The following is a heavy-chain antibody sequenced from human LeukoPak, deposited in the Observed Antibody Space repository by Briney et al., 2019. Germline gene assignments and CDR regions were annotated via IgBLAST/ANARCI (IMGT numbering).Heavy chain of an antibody. V-gene: IGHV1-69*13. J-gene: IGHJ6*02. CDR3: ATVVVAATWYYYYGMDV. CDR2: IIPIFGTA. Sequence: SVKVSCKASGGTFSSYAISWVRQAPGQGLEWMGVIIPIFGTANYAQKFQGRVTITADESTSTAYMELSSLRSEDTAVYYCATVVVAATWYYYYGMDVWGQGTTVTVSS. CDR1: GGTFSSYA. D-gene: IGHD2-15*01.